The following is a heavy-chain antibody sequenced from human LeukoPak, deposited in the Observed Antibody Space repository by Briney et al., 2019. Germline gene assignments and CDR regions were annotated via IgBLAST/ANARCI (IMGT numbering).Heavy chain of an antibody. J-gene: IGHJ1*01. V-gene: IGHV3-23*01. CDR2: IFGGGAGS. CDR3: AKFEGHPWGTYHHGY. D-gene: IGHD3-16*01. CDR1: GFIFSDYA. Sequence: GGSLRLSCAASGFIFSDYAMGWVRQAPGKGLEWVSAIFGGGAGSYSAASVKGRFTISRDNSKNTLYLQMTSLRADDTAVYYCAKFEGHPWGTYHHGYWGQGTLVTVSS.